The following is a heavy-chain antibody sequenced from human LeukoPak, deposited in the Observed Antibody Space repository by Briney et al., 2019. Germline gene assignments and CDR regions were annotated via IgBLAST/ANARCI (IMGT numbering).Heavy chain of an antibody. CDR2: IWPDGSKK. CDR1: GFTFSTYA. J-gene: IGHJ4*02. V-gene: IGHV3-30*02. D-gene: IGHD6-25*01. CDR3: AKISSSAESNFDY. Sequence: GGSLRLSCAASGFTFSTYAMHWVRQAPGKGLEWVAFIWPDGSKKYYADSVKGRFAISRENSKNTVYLQMNDLRPEDTALYFCAKISSSAESNFDYWSQGPLLTVSS.